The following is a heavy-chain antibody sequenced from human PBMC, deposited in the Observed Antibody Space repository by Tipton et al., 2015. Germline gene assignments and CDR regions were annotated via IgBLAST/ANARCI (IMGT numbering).Heavy chain of an antibody. J-gene: IGHJ6*02. CDR1: GGSVSSGSYY. V-gene: IGHV4-61*01. CDR2: IQYSGST. D-gene: IGHD2-15*01. Sequence: TLSLTCTVSGGSVSSGSYYWSWIRQPPGKELEWIGYIQYSGSTNYNPSLKSRVTISVDTSKNQFSLKLSSVTAADTAVYYCARAPVVAATPEYPYYYYGMDVWGQGTTVTVSS. CDR3: ARAPVVAATPEYPYYYYGMDV.